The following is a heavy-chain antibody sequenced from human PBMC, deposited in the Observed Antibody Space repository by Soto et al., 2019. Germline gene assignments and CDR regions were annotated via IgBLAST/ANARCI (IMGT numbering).Heavy chain of an antibody. D-gene: IGHD5-18*01. CDR3: ASSGYSYDAFDI. J-gene: IGHJ3*02. Sequence: PSETLSLTCIVSGGSISSYYWSWIRQPPGKGLEWIGYIYYSGGTNYNPSLKSRVTISVDTSKNQFSLKLSSVTAADTPVYYCASSGYSYDAFDIWGQGTMVTVSS. CDR2: IYYSGGT. V-gene: IGHV4-59*01. CDR1: GGSISSYY.